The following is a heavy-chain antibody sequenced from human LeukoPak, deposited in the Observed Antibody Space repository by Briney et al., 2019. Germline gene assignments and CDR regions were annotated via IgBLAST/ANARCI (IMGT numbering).Heavy chain of an antibody. D-gene: IGHD3-16*01. CDR3: ARDASPGTPPVYFDY. CDR2: IIPIFGTA. V-gene: IGHV1-69*05. CDR1: GYTFTSYG. Sequence: ASVKVSCKASGYTFTSYGISWVRQAPGQGLEWMGRIIPIFGTANYAQKFQGRVTITTDESTSTAYMELSSLRSEDTAVYYCARDASPGTPPVYFDYWGQGTLVTVSS. J-gene: IGHJ4*02.